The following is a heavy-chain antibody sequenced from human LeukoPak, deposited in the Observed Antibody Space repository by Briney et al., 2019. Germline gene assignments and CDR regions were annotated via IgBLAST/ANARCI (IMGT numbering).Heavy chain of an antibody. Sequence: GGSLRLSCAASGFTFSNAWMSWVRQAPGKGLEWVGRIRKKANSYTTEYAASVKGRFTISRDDSQNSLYLQMNSLTAEDTAVYYCARLVGANNWGQGTLVIVSS. D-gene: IGHD1-26*01. CDR1: GFTFSNAW. V-gene: IGHV3-72*01. CDR2: IRKKANSYTT. J-gene: IGHJ4*02. CDR3: ARLVGANN.